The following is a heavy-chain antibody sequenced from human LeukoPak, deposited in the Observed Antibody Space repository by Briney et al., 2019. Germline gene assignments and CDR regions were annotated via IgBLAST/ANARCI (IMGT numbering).Heavy chain of an antibody. Sequence: GGSLRLPCAASGFTFSSYWMSWVRQAPGKGLEWVANIKQDGSEKYYVDSVKGRFTISRDNAKNSLYLELHSLRAEDTAVYYCARQYYDIWSGYYTADYYFDYWGQGTLVTVSS. CDR1: GFTFSSYW. V-gene: IGHV3-7*01. CDR2: IKQDGSEK. J-gene: IGHJ4*02. CDR3: ARQYYDIWSGYYTADYYFDY. D-gene: IGHD3-3*01.